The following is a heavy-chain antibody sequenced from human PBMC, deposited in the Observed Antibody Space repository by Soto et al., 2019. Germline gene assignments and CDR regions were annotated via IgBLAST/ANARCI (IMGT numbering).Heavy chain of an antibody. CDR2: VKTDGTNT. Sequence: VQLVESGGGLGQPGGSLRLSCAGTGFTFSTYWMHWVRQVPGKGLEWVSRVKTDGTNTGYADSVKGRFTISRDNAKNTLYLEMNNLRADDTAVYYCARGGVIVVGLDVWGQGTTVTVSS. CDR1: GFTFSTYW. CDR3: ARGGVIVVGLDV. J-gene: IGHJ6*02. V-gene: IGHV3-74*01. D-gene: IGHD3-22*01.